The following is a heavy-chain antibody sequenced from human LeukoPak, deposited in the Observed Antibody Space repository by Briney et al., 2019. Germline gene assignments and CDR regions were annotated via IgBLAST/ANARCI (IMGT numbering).Heavy chain of an antibody. CDR3: AKDSVGYDFWSGYYPPSYYGMDV. CDR1: GFTFSSYA. Sequence: QPGGSLRLSCAASGFTFSSYAMSWVRQAPGKGLEWVSGISWNSGSIGYADSVKGRFTISRDNAKNSLYLQMNSLRAEDTALYYCAKDSVGYDFWSGYYPPSYYGMDVWGQGTTVTVSS. V-gene: IGHV3-9*01. D-gene: IGHD3-3*01. CDR2: ISWNSGSI. J-gene: IGHJ6*02.